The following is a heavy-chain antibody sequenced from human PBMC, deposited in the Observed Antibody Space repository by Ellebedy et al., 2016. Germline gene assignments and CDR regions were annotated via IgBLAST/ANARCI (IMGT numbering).Heavy chain of an antibody. CDR3: AKDGGYNSGWYIDY. Sequence: GRFTISRDNTENSLYLQMNSLRAEDTAFYYCAKDGGYNSGWYIDYWGQGTLVTVSS. V-gene: IGHV3-9*01. D-gene: IGHD6-19*01. J-gene: IGHJ4*02.